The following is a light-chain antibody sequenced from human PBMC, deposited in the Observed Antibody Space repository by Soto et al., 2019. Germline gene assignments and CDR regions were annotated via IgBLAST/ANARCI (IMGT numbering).Light chain of an antibody. CDR3: QQYDQWPIT. Sequence: EIVMTQSPATLSVSPGERVTLSCRASESINRNLVWYQKRPGQAPRLVIYGASTRALGIPDRFSGSGSGTEFSFTVTSLQSEDFAVYYCQQYDQWPITFGQGTRLEIK. CDR1: ESINRN. CDR2: GAS. J-gene: IGKJ5*01. V-gene: IGKV3-15*01.